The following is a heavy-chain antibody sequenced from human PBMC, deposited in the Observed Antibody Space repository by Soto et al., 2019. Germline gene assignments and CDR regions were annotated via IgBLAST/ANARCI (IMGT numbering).Heavy chain of an antibody. CDR1: GFTFSSYA. CDR2: ISGSGGST. Sequence: PGGSLRLSCAASGFTFSSYAMSWVRQAPGRGLEWVSAISGSGGSTYYADSVKGRFTISRDNSKNTLYLQMNSLRAEDTAVYYCEKGDSYDSSGYIGMDVWGQGTTATVSS. D-gene: IGHD3-22*01. V-gene: IGHV3-23*01. CDR3: EKGDSYDSSGYIGMDV. J-gene: IGHJ6*02.